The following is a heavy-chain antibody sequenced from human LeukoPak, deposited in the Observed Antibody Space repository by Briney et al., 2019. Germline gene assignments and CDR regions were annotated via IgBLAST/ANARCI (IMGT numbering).Heavy chain of an antibody. Sequence: SETLSLTCAVYGGSFSGYYWSWIRQPPGKGLEWIGEINHSGSTNYNPSLKSRVTISVDTSKNQFSLKLSSVTAADTAVYYCARTSYGSARGKFDHWGQGTLVTVSS. D-gene: IGHD3-10*01. J-gene: IGHJ4*02. CDR3: ARTSYGSARGKFDH. CDR1: GGSFSGYY. V-gene: IGHV4-34*01. CDR2: INHSGST.